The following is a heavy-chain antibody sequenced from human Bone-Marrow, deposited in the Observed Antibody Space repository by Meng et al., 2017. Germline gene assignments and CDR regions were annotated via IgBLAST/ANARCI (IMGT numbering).Heavy chain of an antibody. V-gene: IGHV2-26*01. J-gene: IGHJ4*02. Sequence: SGPTLVKPTETLTLTCTVSGFSLSNARMGVSWTRQPPGKALEWLAHIFSNDEKSYSTSLKSRLTISKDTSKSQVVLTMTNMDPVDTATYYCARITGTTDFVDYWGQGTLVTVSS. D-gene: IGHD1-1*01. CDR2: IFSNDEK. CDR3: ARITGTTDFVDY. CDR1: GFSLSNARMG.